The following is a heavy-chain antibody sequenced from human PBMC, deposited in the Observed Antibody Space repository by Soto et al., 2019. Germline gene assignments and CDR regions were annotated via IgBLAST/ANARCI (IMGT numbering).Heavy chain of an antibody. CDR2: ISYDGINK. Sequence: GGSLRLSCAASGFTFSTYGMHWARQAPGKRLEWAAVISYDGINKYYEDSVKGRFTISRDNSKKTLYLQMNILRVEDTAMYYCAKDLRTPGPFYYDSSGYLPRDSWGQGTLVTVSS. V-gene: IGHV3-30*18. CDR1: GFTFSTYG. D-gene: IGHD3-22*01. J-gene: IGHJ4*02. CDR3: AKDLRTPGPFYYDSSGYLPRDS.